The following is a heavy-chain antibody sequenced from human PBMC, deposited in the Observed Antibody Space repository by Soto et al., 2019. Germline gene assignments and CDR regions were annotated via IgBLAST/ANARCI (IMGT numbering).Heavy chain of an antibody. CDR2: ISGYDGNT. V-gene: IGHV1-18*01. J-gene: IGHJ4*02. Sequence: ASVKVSCKASGFTLNDFGVSWVRQAPGQGLEWMGWISGYDGNTNFAQKYEGRVTMTIDSSTSTAYMELRNLRSDDTAMYYCAREKWFGQTPFDSWGQGTLFTAPQ. CDR1: GFTLNDFG. D-gene: IGHD3-10*01. CDR3: AREKWFGQTPFDS.